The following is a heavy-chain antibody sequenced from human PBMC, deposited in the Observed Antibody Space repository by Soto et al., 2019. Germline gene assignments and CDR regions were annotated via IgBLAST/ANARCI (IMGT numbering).Heavy chain of an antibody. CDR3: AREFPILIDALDY. CDR2: IYPSGGST. D-gene: IGHD2-2*01. Sequence: ASVKVSCKTSGYTFTTYYMHWVRQAPGQGLEWLGVIYPSGGSTHSAQKFQDRVTMTWDTSTSTVYMELSSLRSEDTAVYYCAREFPILIDALDYWGQGTLVTVSS. V-gene: IGHV1-46*01. CDR1: GYTFTTYY. J-gene: IGHJ4*02.